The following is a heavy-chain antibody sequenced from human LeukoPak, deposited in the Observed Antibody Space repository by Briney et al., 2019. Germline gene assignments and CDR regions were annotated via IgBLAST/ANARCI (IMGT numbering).Heavy chain of an antibody. Sequence: PGGSLRLSCAASGFTFSSYEMHWDRQAPGKGLEWVALTSYDGSNKYYADSVKGRFTISRDSSTNTLYLQMISLRAEDTAVYYCAKGHSSGWYLDSWGQGTLVTVSS. CDR1: GFTFSSYE. V-gene: IGHV3-30*18. J-gene: IGHJ4*02. CDR2: TSYDGSNK. D-gene: IGHD6-19*01. CDR3: AKGHSSGWYLDS.